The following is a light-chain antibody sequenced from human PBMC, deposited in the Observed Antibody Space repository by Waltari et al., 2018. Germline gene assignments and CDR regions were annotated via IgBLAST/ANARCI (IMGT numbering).Light chain of an antibody. CDR3: MQGSQWPYT. V-gene: IGKV2-30*01. J-gene: IGKJ2*01. CDR1: QSLVLSDGNTC. Sequence: DVVMTQSPLSLSVSLGQPASISCRSSQSLVLSDGNTCLNRFQQRPGQTPRHLIYKVSDRESGVPDRFSGSWSGTDFTLKISRVEAEDVGVYYCMQGSQWPYTFGQGTKLEIK. CDR2: KVS.